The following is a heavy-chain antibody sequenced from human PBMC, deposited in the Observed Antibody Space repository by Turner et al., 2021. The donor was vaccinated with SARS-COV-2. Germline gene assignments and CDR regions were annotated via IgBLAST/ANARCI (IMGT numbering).Heavy chain of an antibody. CDR2: VSGLGDTR. Sequence: EVQGLEAGGGVAQHGGSLSLSCEDSGFTFKTYAMSWVRQAPGKGLVWVSVVSGLGDTRFYADSGRCRFTFSIDNTKNTVYLLINSLRPDDTSVYYWMRDRPRPGDRDALYIWGQGTMVTVSS. D-gene: IGHD7-27*01. CDR3: MRDRPRPGDRDALYI. V-gene: IGHV3-23*01. J-gene: IGHJ3*02. CDR1: GFTFKTYA.